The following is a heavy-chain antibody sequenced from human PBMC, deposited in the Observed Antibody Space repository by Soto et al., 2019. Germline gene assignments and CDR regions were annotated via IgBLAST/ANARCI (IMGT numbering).Heavy chain of an antibody. V-gene: IGHV3-48*02. D-gene: IGHD3-22*01. J-gene: IGHJ4*02. CDR3: ARDVPYYYDSSGYFGY. Sequence: EVQLVESGGGLVQPGGSLRLSCAASGFTFSSYSMNWVRQAPGKGLEWVSYISSSSSTVYYADSVTGRFTISRDNAKNSLYLQMNSLRDEDTAVYYCARDVPYYYDSSGYFGYWGQGTLVTVSS. CDR2: ISSSSSTV. CDR1: GFTFSSYS.